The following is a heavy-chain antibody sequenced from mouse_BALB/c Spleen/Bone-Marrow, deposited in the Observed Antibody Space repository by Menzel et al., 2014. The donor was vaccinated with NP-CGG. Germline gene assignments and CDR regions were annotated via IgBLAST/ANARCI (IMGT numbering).Heavy chain of an antibody. Sequence: EVKLVESGPSLVKPSQTLSLTCSVTGDSITSGYWNWIRKFPGNKLEYMGYISYSGSTYYNPSLKSRISITRDTSKNXFYLQLNSVTTEDTATYYCATYDGTSFDYWGQGTTLTVSS. CDR2: ISYSGST. V-gene: IGHV3-8*02. CDR3: ATYDGTSFDY. D-gene: IGHD2-1*01. CDR1: GDSITSGY. J-gene: IGHJ2*01.